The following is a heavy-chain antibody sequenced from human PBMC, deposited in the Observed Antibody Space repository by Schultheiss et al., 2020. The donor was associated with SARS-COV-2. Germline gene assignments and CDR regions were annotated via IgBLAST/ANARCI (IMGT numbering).Heavy chain of an antibody. CDR3: ARRWDIVVVPAAKHAFDI. V-gene: IGHV4-61*05. CDR1: GGSISSSSYY. Sequence: SETLSLTCTVSGGSISSSSYYWGWIRQPPGKGLEWIGYIYYSGSTNYNPSLKSRVTISIDTSKNQFSLKLSSVTAADTAVYYCARRWDIVVVPAAKHAFDIWGQGTMVTVSS. D-gene: IGHD2-2*01. J-gene: IGHJ3*02. CDR2: IYYSGST.